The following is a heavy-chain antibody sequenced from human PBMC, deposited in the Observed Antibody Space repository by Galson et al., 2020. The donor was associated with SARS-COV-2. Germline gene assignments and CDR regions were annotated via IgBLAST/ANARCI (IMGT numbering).Heavy chain of an antibody. CDR2: ISSSSSTI. CDR3: ARETTPNWGMSRYFDL. Sequence: GGSLRLSCAASGFTFSSYSMNWVRQAPGKGLEWVSYISSSSSTIYYADSVKGRFTISRDNAKNSLYLQMNSLRAEDTAVYYCARETTPNWGMSRYFDLWGRGTLVTVSS. D-gene: IGHD7-27*01. V-gene: IGHV3-48*01. CDR1: GFTFSSYS. J-gene: IGHJ2*01.